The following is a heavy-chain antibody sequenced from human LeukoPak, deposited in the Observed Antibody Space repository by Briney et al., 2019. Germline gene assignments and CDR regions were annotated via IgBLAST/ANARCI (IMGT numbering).Heavy chain of an antibody. V-gene: IGHV3-74*01. J-gene: IGHJ6*02. CDR2: ISSDGSST. CDR3: AREYEVYSTFYYYGMDV. Sequence: PGGSLRLSCAASEFTLSSYWMHWVRQVPGKGLVWVSRISSDGSSTDYADSVKGRFTISRDNAKNTVHLQMHSLRVDDTAIYYCAREYEVYSTFYYYGMDVWGQGTTVTVSS. D-gene: IGHD4-11*01. CDR1: EFTLSSYW.